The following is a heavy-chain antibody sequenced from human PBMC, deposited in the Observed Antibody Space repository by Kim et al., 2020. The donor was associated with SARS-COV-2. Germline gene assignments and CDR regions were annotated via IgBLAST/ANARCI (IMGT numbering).Heavy chain of an antibody. CDR2: ILYNGNT. D-gene: IGHD3-22*01. Sequence: SETLSLTCTVSGDSLSNTNYYWAWIRQAPGKGLEWIATILYNGNTYYTPSLKSRLNISIDTSMGRVSLRLSSVTAADTALYFCARLGPNFYDTTGFMYFDHWGLGTLVIVSA. CDR1: GDSLSNTNYY. J-gene: IGHJ4*02. V-gene: IGHV4-39*01. CDR3: ARLGPNFYDTTGFMYFDH.